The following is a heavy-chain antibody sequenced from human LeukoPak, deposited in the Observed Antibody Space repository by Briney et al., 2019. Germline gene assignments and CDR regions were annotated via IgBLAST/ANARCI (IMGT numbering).Heavy chain of an antibody. J-gene: IGHJ3*02. CDR2: IYTSGST. CDR3: ARQLGSDDFWSGYYGDAFDI. D-gene: IGHD3-3*01. CDR1: GGSISSYY. V-gene: IGHV4-4*09. Sequence: PSETLSLTCTVSGGSISSYYWSWIRQPPGKGLEWIGYIYTSGSTNYNPSLKSRVTISVDTPKNQFSLKLSSVTAADTAVYYCARQLGSDDFWSGYYGDAFDIWGQGTMVTVSS.